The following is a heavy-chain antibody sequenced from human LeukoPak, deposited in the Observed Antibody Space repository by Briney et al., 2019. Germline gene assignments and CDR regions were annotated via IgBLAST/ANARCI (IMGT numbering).Heavy chain of an antibody. CDR1: GFTFRDYY. D-gene: IGHD6-19*01. Sequence: PGGSLRLSCAASGFTFRDYYMSWIREAPDKGLEWGAVISYDGSKKYYVDSVKGRVTISRENSKNTLYLQMNSLRVEETDIYYCAKDQYSRGWYFDYWGQGTLITVPS. V-gene: IGHV3-30*18. J-gene: IGHJ4*02. CDR2: ISYDGSKK. CDR3: AKDQYSRGWYFDY.